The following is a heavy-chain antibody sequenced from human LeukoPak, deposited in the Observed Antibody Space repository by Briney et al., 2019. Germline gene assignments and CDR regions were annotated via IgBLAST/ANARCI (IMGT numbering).Heavy chain of an antibody. V-gene: IGHV1-2*02. Sequence: ASVKVSCKASGYTFTGYFMHWVRQAPGQGLEWMGWINPNSGGTNYAQKFQGRVTMTRDTSISTAYMELSSLRSDDTAVYYCATSRGYSGYESSDFDYWGQGTLVTVSS. D-gene: IGHD5-12*01. CDR3: ATSRGYSGYESSDFDY. J-gene: IGHJ4*02. CDR1: GYTFTGYF. CDR2: INPNSGGT.